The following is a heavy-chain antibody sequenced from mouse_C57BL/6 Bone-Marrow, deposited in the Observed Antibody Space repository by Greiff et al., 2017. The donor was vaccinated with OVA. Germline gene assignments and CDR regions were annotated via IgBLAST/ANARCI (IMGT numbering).Heavy chain of an antibody. CDR3: ARKGWLLLAWFAY. CDR2: ISSGGSYT. Sequence: EVKLVESGGDLVKPGGSLKLSCAASGFTFSSYGMSWVRQTPDKRLEWVATISSGGSYTYYPDSVKGRFTISRDNAKNTLYLQMSSLKSEDTAMYYCARKGWLLLAWFAYWGQGTLVTVSA. V-gene: IGHV5-6*01. CDR1: GFTFSSYG. D-gene: IGHD2-3*01. J-gene: IGHJ3*01.